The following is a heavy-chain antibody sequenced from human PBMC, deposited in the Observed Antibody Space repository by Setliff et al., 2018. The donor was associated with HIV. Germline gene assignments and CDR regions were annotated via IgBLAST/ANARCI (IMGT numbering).Heavy chain of an antibody. J-gene: IGHJ5*02. D-gene: IGHD3-9*01. V-gene: IGHV1-18*01. CDR2: ISAYNGNT. Sequence: ASVKVSCKASGDTFSSYAISWVRQAPGQGLEWMGWISAYNGNTDYASRLLGRVTLTTDTSTSTAYMELRSLSSDDTAVYFCARARLQGIVTAVGPRDNCLDPWGQGTRVTVSS. CDR3: ARARLQGIVTAVGPRDNCLDP. CDR1: GDTFSSYA.